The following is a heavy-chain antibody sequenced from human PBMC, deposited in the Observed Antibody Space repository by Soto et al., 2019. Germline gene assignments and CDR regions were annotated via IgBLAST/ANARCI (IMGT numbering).Heavy chain of an antibody. CDR2: ISYDGSNK. CDR1: GFTFSSYG. V-gene: IGHV3-30*18. Sequence: GGSLRLSCAASGFTFSSYGMHWVRQAPGKGLEWVAVISYDGSNKYYADSVKGRFTISRDNSKNTLYLQMNSLRAEDTAVYYCAKDVLGYCSGGSCYAVDYWGQGTLVTVSS. CDR3: AKDVLGYCSGGSCYAVDY. J-gene: IGHJ4*02. D-gene: IGHD2-15*01.